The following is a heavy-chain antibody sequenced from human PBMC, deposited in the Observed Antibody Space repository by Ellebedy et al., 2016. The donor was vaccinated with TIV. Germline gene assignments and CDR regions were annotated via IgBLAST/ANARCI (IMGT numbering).Heavy chain of an antibody. CDR3: ARGQNAAMTTGAAFDI. J-gene: IGHJ3*02. CDR2: ISGNGGST. Sequence: GESLKISCAASGFTFSNYAMSWVRQTPEKRLEWVSAISGNGGSTYSPDSVRGRFTISRDNSKTTLYLQMNSLRAEDTAVYYCARGQNAAMTTGAAFDIWGQGTMVTVSP. V-gene: IGHV3-23*01. D-gene: IGHD5-18*01. CDR1: GFTFSNYA.